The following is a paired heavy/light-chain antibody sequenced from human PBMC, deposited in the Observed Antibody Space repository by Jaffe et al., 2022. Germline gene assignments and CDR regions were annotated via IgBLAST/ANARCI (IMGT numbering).Light chain of an antibody. CDR3: QQFNSYPFT. V-gene: IGKV1-13*02. CDR2: DAS. J-gene: IGKJ5*01. CDR1: QGISSA. Sequence: AIQLTQSPSSLSASVGDRVTITCRASQGISSALAWYQQKPGKAPKLLIYDASSLESGVPSRFSGSGSGTDFTLTISSLQPEDFATYYCQQFNSYPFTFGQGTRLEIK.
Heavy chain of an antibody. V-gene: IGHV3-23*01. CDR1: GFTFSSYA. CDR2: ISGSGGST. J-gene: IGHJ4*02. Sequence: EVQLLESGGGLVQPGGSLRLSCAASGFTFSSYAMSWVRQAPGKGLEWVSAISGSGGSTYYADSVKGRFTISRDNSKNTLYLQMNSLRAEDTAVYYCAKNGGFSDIVVVPAAMSPGYFDYWGQGTLVTVSS. D-gene: IGHD2-2*01. CDR3: AKNGGFSDIVVVPAAMSPGYFDY.